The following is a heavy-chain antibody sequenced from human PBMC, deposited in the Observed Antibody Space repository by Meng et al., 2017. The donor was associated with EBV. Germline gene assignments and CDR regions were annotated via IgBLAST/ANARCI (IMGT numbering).Heavy chain of an antibody. D-gene: IGHD2-21*02. CDR2: ICSSGSTI. Sequence: VDAWGGCGRPVGSLRLSCAASGFTFSDYYMSWIRWAPGKGLEWVSYICSSGSTIYYADSVKGRFTISRENAKNSLYLQMNSLRAEDTAVYYCARRVVTGGFFDYWGQGTLVTVSS. V-gene: IGHV3-11*01. CDR1: GFTFSDYY. CDR3: ARRVVTGGFFDY. J-gene: IGHJ4*02.